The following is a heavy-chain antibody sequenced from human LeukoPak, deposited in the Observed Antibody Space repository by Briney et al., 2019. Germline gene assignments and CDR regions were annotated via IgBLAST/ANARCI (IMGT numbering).Heavy chain of an antibody. D-gene: IGHD3-22*01. Sequence: GGSLRLSCAASGFTFSTYAMHWVRQAPGKGLEWVAVISYDGTNKYYADSVKGRFTISRDNSKNTLYLQMNSLRTEDTAVYYCARVRAPFYYDSSGYYGPNDYWGQGTLVTVSS. J-gene: IGHJ4*02. CDR2: ISYDGTNK. CDR1: GFTFSTYA. V-gene: IGHV3-30-3*01. CDR3: ARVRAPFYYDSSGYYGPNDY.